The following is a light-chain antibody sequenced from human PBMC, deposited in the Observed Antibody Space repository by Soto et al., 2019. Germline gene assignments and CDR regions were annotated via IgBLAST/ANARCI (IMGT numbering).Light chain of an antibody. CDR1: ENIRDF. CDR2: GAS. V-gene: IGKV1-39*01. Sequence: DIQMTQSPSSLSTSVGDRVIITCRASENIRDFVNWYQQKPGKAPNLLIYGASTLQGGVPSRFSGSGSATDFTLTISSLQHEDFATYYCQQTYGTPPTFGQGTKVDIK. J-gene: IGKJ1*01. CDR3: QQTYGTPPT.